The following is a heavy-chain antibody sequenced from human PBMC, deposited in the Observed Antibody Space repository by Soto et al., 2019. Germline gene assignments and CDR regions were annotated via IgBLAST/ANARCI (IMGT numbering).Heavy chain of an antibody. CDR2: IDYSGST. J-gene: IGHJ5*02. CDR3: ARGQRFSDWFDP. D-gene: IGHD3-3*01. Sequence: SETLSLTCTVSGGTIRSSNYYWAWIRQPPGKGLEWIGSIDYSGSTNYNPSLKSRVTISLDTSMNYFSLRLSSVTAADTAVYYCARGQRFSDWFDPWGQGTLVTVSS. CDR1: GGTIRSSNYY. V-gene: IGHV4-39*07.